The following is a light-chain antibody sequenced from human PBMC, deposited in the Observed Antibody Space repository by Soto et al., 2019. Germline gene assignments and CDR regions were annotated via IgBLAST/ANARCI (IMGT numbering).Light chain of an antibody. V-gene: IGKV1-9*01. CDR3: QQINGYPLT. CDR1: RDISTY. J-gene: IGKJ4*01. Sequence: DVQLTQTPSFLSASVGDRVTITGRASRDISTYLAWYQQKPGKAPKLLIYAASTLHTGVPSRFSGSGSGTEFTLTISSLQPEDFATFICQQINGYPLTFGGGTKVEI. CDR2: AAS.